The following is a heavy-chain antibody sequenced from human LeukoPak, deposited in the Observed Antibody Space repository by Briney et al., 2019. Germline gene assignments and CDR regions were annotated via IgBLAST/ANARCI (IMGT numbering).Heavy chain of an antibody. D-gene: IGHD5-18*01. CDR1: GGTLSSYA. CDR3: ARTMVTQDAPIGYFDY. CDR2: IIPIFGTA. Sequence: ASVKVSCKASGGTLSSYAISWVRQAPGQGLEWMGGIIPIFGTANYAQKFQGRVTITADESTSTAYMELSSLRSEDTAVYYCARTMVTQDAPIGYFDYWGQGTLVTVSS. V-gene: IGHV1-69*13. J-gene: IGHJ4*02.